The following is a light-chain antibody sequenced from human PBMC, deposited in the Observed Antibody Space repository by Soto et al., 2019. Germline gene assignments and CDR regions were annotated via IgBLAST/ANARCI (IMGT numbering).Light chain of an antibody. CDR1: NIGSKS. CDR3: QVWDSSSDHVV. CDR2: YDS. J-gene: IGLJ2*01. V-gene: IGLV3-21*04. Sequence: SSELTQPPSVSVAPGKTDRITCGGNNIGSKSVHWYQQKPGQAPVLVIYYDSDRPSGIPERFSGSNSGNTATLTISRVEAGDEADYYCQVWDSSSDHVVFGGRTKVTVL.